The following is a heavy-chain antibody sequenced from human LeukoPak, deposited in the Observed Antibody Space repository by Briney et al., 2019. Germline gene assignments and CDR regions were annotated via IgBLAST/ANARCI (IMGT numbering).Heavy chain of an antibody. CDR3: ARERFTTRLGELSFQRAVVYY. CDR2: ISSSSSTI. J-gene: IGHJ4*02. D-gene: IGHD3-16*02. Sequence: GGSLRLSCAASGFTFSSYSMNWVRQAPGKGLEWVSYISSSSSTIYYADSVKGRFTISRDNAKNSLYLQMNSLRSDDTAVYYCARERFTTRLGELSFQRAVVYYWGQGTLVTVSS. CDR1: GFTFSSYS. V-gene: IGHV3-48*01.